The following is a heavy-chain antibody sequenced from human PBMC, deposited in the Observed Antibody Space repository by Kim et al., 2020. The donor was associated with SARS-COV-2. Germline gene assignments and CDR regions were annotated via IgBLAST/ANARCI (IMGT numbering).Heavy chain of an antibody. CDR2: IYYSGTT. Sequence: SETLSLTCTVSGASISSGYYWGWIRQPPGKGLEWIGNIYYSGTTSYNPSLNSRVTMSVDTSKSQFTLRLSSVTAAATAVYYCARRYSGYYFDNWGQGTMV. D-gene: IGHD2-21*01. V-gene: IGHV4-39*01. J-gene: IGHJ4*02. CDR3: ARRYSGYYFDN. CDR1: GASISSGYY.